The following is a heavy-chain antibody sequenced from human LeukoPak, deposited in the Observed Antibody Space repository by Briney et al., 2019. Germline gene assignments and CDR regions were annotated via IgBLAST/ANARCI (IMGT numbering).Heavy chain of an antibody. CDR3: TRGGRPVDY. V-gene: IGHV3-7*01. Sequence: GGSLRLSCAPSGFPFSSYWMTWVRQAPGKGLEWVANINQDGNEKYYVDSLKGRFTISRDNAKNSLYLQMNSLRAEDTAVYYCTRGGRPVDYWGQETLVTVSS. J-gene: IGHJ4*02. CDR1: GFPFSSYW. CDR2: INQDGNEK.